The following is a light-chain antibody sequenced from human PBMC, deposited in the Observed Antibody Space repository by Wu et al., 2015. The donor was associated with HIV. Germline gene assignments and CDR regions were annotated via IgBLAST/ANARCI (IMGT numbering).Light chain of an antibody. Sequence: QMTQSPSTLSASVGDRVTITCRASQNINIWLAWYQQKPGEAPKLLIHRASNLHSSVSSRFSGSGSATEFTLTINTLQPDDLGTYFCQQYDSYPFTSGQGTKLEIK. CDR1: QNINIW. V-gene: IGKV1-5*03. CDR2: RAS. CDR3: QQYDSYPFT. J-gene: IGKJ2*01.